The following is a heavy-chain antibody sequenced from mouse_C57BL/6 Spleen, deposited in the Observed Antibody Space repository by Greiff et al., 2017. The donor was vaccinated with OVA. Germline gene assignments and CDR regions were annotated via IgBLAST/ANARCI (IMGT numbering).Heavy chain of an antibody. CDR2: IDPSDSYT. D-gene: IGHD2-5*01. CDR1: GYTFTSYW. Sequence: VQLQQPGAELVMPGASVKLSCKASGYTFTSYWMHWVKQRPGQGLEWIGEIDPSDSYTNYNQKFKGKSTLTVDKSSSTAYMQLSSLTSEDSAVYYCARGAVVTTYYAMDYWGQGTSVTVSS. V-gene: IGHV1-69*01. CDR3: ARGAVVTTYYAMDY. J-gene: IGHJ4*01.